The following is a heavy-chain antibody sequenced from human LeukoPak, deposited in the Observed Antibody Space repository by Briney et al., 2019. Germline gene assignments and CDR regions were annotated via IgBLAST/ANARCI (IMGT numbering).Heavy chain of an antibody. CDR1: GFTFSSYA. V-gene: IGHV3-23*01. J-gene: IGHJ6*02. CDR2: ISGSGGST. CDR3: AKDRDYYDSSGYYRYYYYYYGMDL. Sequence: GGSLRLSCAASGFTFSSYAMSWVRQAPGKGLEWVSAISGSGGSTYYADSVKGRFTISRDNSKNTLYLQMNSLRAEDTAVYYCAKDRDYYDSSGYYRYYYYYYGMDLWGQGTTVTVSS. D-gene: IGHD3-22*01.